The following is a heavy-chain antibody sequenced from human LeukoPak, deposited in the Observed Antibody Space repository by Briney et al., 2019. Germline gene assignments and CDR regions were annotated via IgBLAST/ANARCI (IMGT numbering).Heavy chain of an antibody. V-gene: IGHV3-48*01. CDR3: ARDRIIAVAGPPGFDP. J-gene: IGHJ5*02. D-gene: IGHD6-19*01. CDR2: ISSSSSTI. CDR1: GFTFSSYS. Sequence: GGSLRLSCAASGFTFSSYSMNWVRQAPGKGLEWVSYISSSSSTIYYADSVKGRFTISRDNAKNSLYLQMNSLRAEDTAVYYCARDRIIAVAGPPGFDPWGQGTLVTVSS.